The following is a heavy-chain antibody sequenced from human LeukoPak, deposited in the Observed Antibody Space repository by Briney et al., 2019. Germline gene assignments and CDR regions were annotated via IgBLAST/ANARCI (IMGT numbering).Heavy chain of an antibody. CDR2: IYYSGST. CDR1: GGSISSSSYY. J-gene: IGHJ4*02. D-gene: IGHD5-12*01. Sequence: PETLSLTCTVSGGSISSSSYYWGWIRQPPGKGLEWIGYIYYSGSTNYNPSLKSRVTISVDTSKNQFSLKLSSVTAADTAVYYCARSMVAMNQDFDYWGQGTLVTVSS. CDR3: ARSMVAMNQDFDY. V-gene: IGHV4-61*05.